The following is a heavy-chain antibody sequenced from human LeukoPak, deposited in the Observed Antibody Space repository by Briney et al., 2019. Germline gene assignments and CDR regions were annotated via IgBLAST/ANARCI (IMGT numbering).Heavy chain of an antibody. Sequence: PSETLSLTCTVSGGSISSSSYYWGWIRQPPGKGLEWIGSIYYSGSTYYNPSLKSRVTISVDTSKNQFSLKLSSVTAADTAVHYCAIFSFYYYGMDVWGQGTTVTVSS. CDR2: IYYSGST. D-gene: IGHD3-3*01. CDR3: AIFSFYYYGMDV. V-gene: IGHV4-39*01. CDR1: GGSISSSSYY. J-gene: IGHJ6*02.